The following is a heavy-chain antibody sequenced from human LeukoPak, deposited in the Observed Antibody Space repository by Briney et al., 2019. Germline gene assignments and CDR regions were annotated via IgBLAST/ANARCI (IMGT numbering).Heavy chain of an antibody. CDR1: GFTFSTYS. Sequence: GGSLRLSCAGSGFTFSTYSMNWVRQAPGKGLEWVSYISSSSDTIYYADSVKGRFTISRDNAKNSLYLQMNSLRDEDTAVYYCAREAIFGVVRQYFFDCWGQGTLVTVSS. V-gene: IGHV3-48*02. J-gene: IGHJ4*02. D-gene: IGHD3-3*01. CDR3: AREAIFGVVRQYFFDC. CDR2: ISSSSDTI.